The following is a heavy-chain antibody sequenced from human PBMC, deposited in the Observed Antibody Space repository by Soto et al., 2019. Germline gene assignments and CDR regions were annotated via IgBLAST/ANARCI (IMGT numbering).Heavy chain of an antibody. J-gene: IGHJ1*01. CDR3: ARDLDFQH. CDR1: GFTFSSYR. Sequence: LRLSCAASGFTFSSYRMNWVRQASGKGPESVSSISSSSSYIYYADSVKGRFTISRDNAKNSLYLQMNSLRAEDTAVYYCARDLDFQHWGQGTLVTSPQ. V-gene: IGHV3-21*01. CDR2: ISSSSSYI.